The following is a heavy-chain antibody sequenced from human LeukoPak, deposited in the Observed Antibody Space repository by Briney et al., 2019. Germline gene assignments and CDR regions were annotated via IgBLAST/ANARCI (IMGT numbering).Heavy chain of an antibody. Sequence: GGSLRLSCAASGFTVSSNYMSWVRQAPGKGLEWVSSISSSSSYIYYADSVKGRFTISRDNAKNSLYLQMNSLRAEDTAVYYCAREDIAVAGTFLNYFDYWGQGTLVTVSS. CDR3: AREDIAVAGTFLNYFDY. CDR1: GFTVSSNY. V-gene: IGHV3-21*01. J-gene: IGHJ4*02. CDR2: ISSSSSYI. D-gene: IGHD6-19*01.